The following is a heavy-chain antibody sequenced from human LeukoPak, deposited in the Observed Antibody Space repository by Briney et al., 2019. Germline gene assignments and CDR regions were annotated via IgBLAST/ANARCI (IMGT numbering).Heavy chain of an antibody. CDR1: GFTFSSYS. CDR2: ISSSSSTI. V-gene: IGHV3-48*01. CDR3: ARDRRAIVVVPAAIYYMDV. J-gene: IGHJ6*03. Sequence: GGSLRLSCAASGFTFSSYSMNWVRQAPGKGLEWVSYISSSSSTIYYADSVKGRFTISRDNAKNSLYLQMNSLRAEDTAVYYCARDRRAIVVVPAAIYYMDVWGKGTTVTVSS. D-gene: IGHD2-2*01.